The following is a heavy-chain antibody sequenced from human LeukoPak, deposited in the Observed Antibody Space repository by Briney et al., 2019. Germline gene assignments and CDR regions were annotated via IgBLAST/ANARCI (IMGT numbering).Heavy chain of an antibody. CDR3: SRDGPELYGGDTDY. J-gene: IGHJ4*02. Sequence: GGSLRLSCAASGFSFSRYIMNWLRQAPGKGLEWVSYITSSSSTIYYADSVNGRFTISRDNGKNSLYLQMNSLRAEDTAVYYCSRDGPELYGGDTDYWGQGTLVTVSS. V-gene: IGHV3-48*01. CDR1: GFSFSRYI. D-gene: IGHD4-23*01. CDR2: ITSSSSTI.